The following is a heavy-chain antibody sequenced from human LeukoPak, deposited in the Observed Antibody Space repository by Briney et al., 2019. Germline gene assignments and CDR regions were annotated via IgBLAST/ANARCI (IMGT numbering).Heavy chain of an antibody. CDR2: INPNSGGT. Sequence: ASVKVSCKASGYTFTGYYMHWVRQAPGQGLEWMGWINPNSGGTDYAQKFQGRVTMTRDTSISTAYMELSRLRSDDTAVYYCARLPDPLDWYGAFDIWGQGTMVTVSS. D-gene: IGHD3-9*01. J-gene: IGHJ3*02. CDR1: GYTFTGYY. V-gene: IGHV1-2*02. CDR3: ARLPDPLDWYGAFDI.